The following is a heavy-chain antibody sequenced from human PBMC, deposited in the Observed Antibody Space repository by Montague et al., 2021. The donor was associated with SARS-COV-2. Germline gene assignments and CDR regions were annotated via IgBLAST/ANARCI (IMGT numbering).Heavy chain of an antibody. V-gene: IGHV4-59*08. CDR2: IYYSGST. Sequence: SETLSLTCTVSGASISSYYWSWIRQPPGKGLEWIGYIYYSGSTNYNPSLKSRVTISVDTSKSQFSLKLSSVTAADTAVYYCARRGLGYCSSTSCQNAFDIWGQGTMVTVSS. D-gene: IGHD2-2*01. CDR3: ARRGLGYCSSTSCQNAFDI. J-gene: IGHJ3*02. CDR1: GASISSYY.